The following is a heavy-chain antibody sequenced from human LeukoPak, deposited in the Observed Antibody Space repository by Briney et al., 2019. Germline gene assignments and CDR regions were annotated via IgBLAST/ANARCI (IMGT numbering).Heavy chain of an antibody. CDR1: GFTFSSYS. CDR2: ISSSSSYI. V-gene: IGHV3-21*01. Sequence: GGSLRLSCAASGFTFSSYSMNWVRQAPGKGLEWVSFISSSSSYIYYADSVKGRFTISRDNAKNSLYLQMNSLRAEDTAVYYCAGGSTVTTFGDYWGQGTLVTVSS. J-gene: IGHJ4*02. CDR3: AGGSTVTTFGDY. D-gene: IGHD4-17*01.